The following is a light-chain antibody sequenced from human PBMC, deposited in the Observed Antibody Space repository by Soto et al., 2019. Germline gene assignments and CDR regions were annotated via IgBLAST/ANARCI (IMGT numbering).Light chain of an antibody. CDR2: LNSDGSH. CDR1: SGLSSYA. Sequence: QPVLTQSPSASASLGASVKLTCTLSSGLSSYAIAWYQQQPEKGPRYLMKLNSDGSHSKGDGIPDRFSGSSSGAERYLTISSLQSEDEADYYCQTWGTGVVVFGGGTKLTVL. J-gene: IGLJ2*01. CDR3: QTWGTGVVV. V-gene: IGLV4-69*01.